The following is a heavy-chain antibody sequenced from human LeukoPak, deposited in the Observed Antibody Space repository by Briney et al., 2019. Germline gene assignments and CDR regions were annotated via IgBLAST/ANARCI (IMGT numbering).Heavy chain of an antibody. D-gene: IGHD4-17*01. V-gene: IGHV3-7*03. CDR1: GFTSSSYW. CDR3: ARGPYGDNEFGY. Sequence: GGSLRLSCAASGFTSSSYWMSWVRQAPGKGLEWVANIKQDGSEKYYVDSVKGRFTISRDNAKNSLYLQMNSLRAEDTAVYYCARGPYGDNEFGYWGQGTLVTVSS. CDR2: IKQDGSEK. J-gene: IGHJ4*02.